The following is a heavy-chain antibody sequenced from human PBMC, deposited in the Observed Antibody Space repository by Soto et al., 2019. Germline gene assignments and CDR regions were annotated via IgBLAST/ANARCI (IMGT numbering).Heavy chain of an antibody. CDR2: IIPIFGAA. Sequence: ASVKVSCKASGGTFSSYAISWVRQAPGQGLEWMGGIIPIFGAANYAQKFQGRVTITADESTSTAYMELSSLRSEDTAVYYCAREDIVGYCTNGGCYDGMDVWGQSTSVTVSS. J-gene: IGHJ6*02. CDR3: AREDIVGYCTNGGCYDGMDV. CDR1: GGTFSSYA. V-gene: IGHV1-69*13. D-gene: IGHD2-8*01.